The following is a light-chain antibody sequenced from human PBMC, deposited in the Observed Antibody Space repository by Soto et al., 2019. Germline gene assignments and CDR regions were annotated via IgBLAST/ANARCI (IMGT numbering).Light chain of an antibody. Sequence: EIVMTQSPATLSVSPGERATLSCRASQSVSSNLAWYQKKPGQAPRLLIYGASTRATGIPARFSGSGSGTEFTLTISSLQSEDVAVYYCLQYHNLWTFGQGTKVEIK. V-gene: IGKV3-15*01. CDR2: GAS. J-gene: IGKJ1*01. CDR3: LQYHNLWT. CDR1: QSVSSN.